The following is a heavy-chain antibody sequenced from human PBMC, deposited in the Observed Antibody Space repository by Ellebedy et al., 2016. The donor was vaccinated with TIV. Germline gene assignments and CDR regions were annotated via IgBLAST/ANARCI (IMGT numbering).Heavy chain of an antibody. D-gene: IGHD3-10*01. CDR1: GFTFSSYA. J-gene: IGHJ5*02. CDR2: INHSGST. CDR3: ASIFGGNWFDP. V-gene: IGHV4-34*01. Sequence: ESLKISXAASGFTFSSYAMSWIRQPPGKGLEWIGEINHSGSTNYNPSLKSRVTMSVDTSKNQFSLKLSSVTAADTAVYYCASIFGGNWFDPWGQGTLVTVSS.